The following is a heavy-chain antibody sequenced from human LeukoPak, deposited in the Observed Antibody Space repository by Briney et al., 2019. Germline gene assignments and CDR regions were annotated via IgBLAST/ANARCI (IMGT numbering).Heavy chain of an antibody. J-gene: IGHJ3*02. Sequence: GGSLRLSCAASGFTFSSYSMNWVRQAPGKRLEWVSSICSSSSYIYYADSVKGRFTISRDNAKNSLYLQMNSLRAEDTAVYYCARDLLGTVTTFHAFDIWGQGTTVTVSS. CDR1: GFTFSSYS. CDR2: ICSSSSYI. CDR3: ARDLLGTVTTFHAFDI. V-gene: IGHV3-21*01. D-gene: IGHD4-17*01.